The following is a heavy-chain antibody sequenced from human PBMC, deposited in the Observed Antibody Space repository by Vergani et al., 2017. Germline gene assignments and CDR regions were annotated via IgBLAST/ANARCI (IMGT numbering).Heavy chain of an antibody. D-gene: IGHD4-17*01. CDR1: GGSISSGGYD. Sequence: QVQLQESGPGLVKPSQTLSLTCTVSGGSISSGGYDWSWIRQHPGKGLEWIGYNYYSGRTYYNPSLKSRVTISVDTSKNQFSLKLSSVTAADTAVYYGARDKADGDYRLADYWGQGTLVTVSS. CDR2: NYYSGRT. V-gene: IGHV4-31*03. CDR3: ARDKADGDYRLADY. J-gene: IGHJ4*02.